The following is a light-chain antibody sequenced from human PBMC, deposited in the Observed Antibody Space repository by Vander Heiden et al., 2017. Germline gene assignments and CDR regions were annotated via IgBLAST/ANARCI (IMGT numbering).Light chain of an antibody. Sequence: EIVMTQSPATLSVSPGERATLSCRASQSVSSNLAWYQQKPGQAPRLLIYGASTRATGIPARFSGSGSGTEFTLTISSLQSEDFAVYYCQQYNNWPPWTLGPGTKVEIK. J-gene: IGKJ1*01. CDR1: QSVSSN. CDR2: GAS. CDR3: QQYNNWPPWT. V-gene: IGKV3-15*01.